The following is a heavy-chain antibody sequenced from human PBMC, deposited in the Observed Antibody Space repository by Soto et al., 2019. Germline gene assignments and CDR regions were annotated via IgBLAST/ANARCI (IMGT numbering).Heavy chain of an antibody. Sequence: QWQVQESGPGLVKPSETLSLTCTVSGGSITFNFWSWIRQPPGKGLEWIGYVFHTGNTDYNPSLKSRVTISVDTSKNRLSLKLDSVTAADTAVYYSARGSGWLAYWGQGTLVTVSS. CDR1: GGSITFNF. D-gene: IGHD6-19*01. V-gene: IGHV4-59*08. J-gene: IGHJ4*02. CDR3: ARGSGWLAY. CDR2: VFHTGNT.